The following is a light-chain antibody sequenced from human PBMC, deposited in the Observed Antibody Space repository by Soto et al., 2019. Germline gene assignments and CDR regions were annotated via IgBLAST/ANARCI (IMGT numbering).Light chain of an antibody. J-gene: IGLJ2*01. CDR2: TNN. CDR3: AAWDDSLNGVV. V-gene: IGLV1-44*01. Sequence: QSVLNQPPSASGTPGQRVTISCSGSSSNIGSNTVNWYQQLPGTAPKLLIYTNNQRPSGVPDRFSGSKSGTSASLAIRGLQSEDEADYYCAAWDDSLNGVVFGGGTKLTVL. CDR1: SSNIGSNT.